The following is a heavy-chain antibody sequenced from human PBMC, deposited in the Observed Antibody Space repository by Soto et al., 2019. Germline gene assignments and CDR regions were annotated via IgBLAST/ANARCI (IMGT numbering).Heavy chain of an antibody. CDR3: ATSPWYAFDI. CDR2: ISGSSDFL. J-gene: IGHJ3*02. D-gene: IGHD2-2*01. Sequence: GGSLRLSCAASGFTFSNSIINWVRQAPGQGLEWVSSISGSSDFLYYADSVKGRFTISRDTATNSLYLQMNSLRAEDTAVYYCATSPWYAFDIWGQGTMVTVSS. CDR1: GFTFSNSI. V-gene: IGHV3-21*01.